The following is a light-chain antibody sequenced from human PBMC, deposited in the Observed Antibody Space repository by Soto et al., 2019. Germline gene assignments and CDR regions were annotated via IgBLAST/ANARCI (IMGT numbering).Light chain of an antibody. CDR1: QSVSSS. Sequence: EIVLTQSPATLSLSPGERATLSCRASQSVSSSLGWYQQKPGQPPRLLIYDASKRVTGIPARFSGSWSGTDFTLAISSLEPEDFAVYFCQQRTDGWTFGQGTKVEIK. CDR2: DAS. V-gene: IGKV3-11*01. J-gene: IGKJ1*01. CDR3: QQRTDGWT.